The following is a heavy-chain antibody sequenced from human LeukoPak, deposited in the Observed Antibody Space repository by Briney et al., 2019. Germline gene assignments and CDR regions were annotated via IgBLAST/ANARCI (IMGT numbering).Heavy chain of an antibody. J-gene: IGHJ6*02. Sequence: GASVKVSCKASGYTFTNYGISWVRQAPGQGLEWMGWISAYSGNTNYAQNLQGRVTMTTDTSTSTAYMELRSLRSDDTAVYYCARNLYLGQNFYYYGLDVWGQGTTVTVSS. CDR1: GYTFTNYG. V-gene: IGHV1-18*01. CDR3: ARNLYLGQNFYYYGLDV. CDR2: ISAYSGNT. D-gene: IGHD3-16*01.